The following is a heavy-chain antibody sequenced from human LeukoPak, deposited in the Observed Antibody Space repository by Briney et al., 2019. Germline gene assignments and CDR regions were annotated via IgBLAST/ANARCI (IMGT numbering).Heavy chain of an antibody. V-gene: IGHV4-39*01. J-gene: IGHJ4*02. CDR2: IYYSGST. D-gene: IGHD1-26*01. Sequence: PSETLSLTCTVSGGSISSSSYYWGWIRQPPGKGLEWIGSIYYSGSTYYNPSLESRVTISVDTSKNQFSLKLSSVTAADTAVYYCASQTYSGSYYSTVIDYWGQGTLVTVSS. CDR3: ASQTYSGSYYSTVIDY. CDR1: GGSISSSSYY.